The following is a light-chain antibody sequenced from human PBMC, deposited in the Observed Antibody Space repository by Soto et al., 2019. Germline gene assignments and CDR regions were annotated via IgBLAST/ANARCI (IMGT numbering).Light chain of an antibody. CDR1: QSVSSW. J-gene: IGKJ4*01. CDR3: QQYKSFPLT. CDR2: KAS. V-gene: IGKV1-5*03. Sequence: DSQMTQSPSTLSASVGDRVTITCRASQSVSSWLAWYQQKPGKAPKLLIYKASSLESGVPSRFSGSGSGTEFTLTISSLQPDDFATYYCQQYKSFPLTFGGGTKVDIK.